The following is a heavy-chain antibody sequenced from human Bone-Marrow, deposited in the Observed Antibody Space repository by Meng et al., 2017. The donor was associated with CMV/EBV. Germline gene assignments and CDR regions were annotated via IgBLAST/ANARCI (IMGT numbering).Heavy chain of an antibody. V-gene: IGHV3-7*01. CDR2: IKQDGSEK. CDR1: GFIFNNYW. D-gene: IGHD2-15*01. Sequence: GESLKISCATSGFIFNNYWMSWVRQAPGKGLEWVANIKQDGSEKHYVDSVKGRFTISRDNAKNSLHLQVNSLRVEDTAVYYCARLCVTGRACYHLDHWGQGTLVTVSS. CDR3: ARLCVTGRACYHLDH. J-gene: IGHJ4*02.